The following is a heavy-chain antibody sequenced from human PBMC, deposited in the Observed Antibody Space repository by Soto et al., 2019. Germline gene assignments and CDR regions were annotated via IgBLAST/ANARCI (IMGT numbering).Heavy chain of an antibody. CDR3: AKIRGAWGYVFDI. J-gene: IGHJ3*02. CDR2: IDGDGTTT. V-gene: IGHV3-74*01. Sequence: EVQLVESGGGVVQPGGSLTLSCAASGFTFTSYWMHWVRQVPGKGLECVSRIDGDGTTTHYADSVKGRFTISRDNAKKSLSLQMDSLRAEDTAVYYCAKIRGAWGYVFDIWGQGTMVIVSS. D-gene: IGHD3-10*01. CDR1: GFTFTSYW.